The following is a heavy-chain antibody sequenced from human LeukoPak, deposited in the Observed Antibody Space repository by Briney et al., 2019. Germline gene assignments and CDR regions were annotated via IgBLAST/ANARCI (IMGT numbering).Heavy chain of an antibody. CDR1: GGSISSGDYY. D-gene: IGHD3-22*01. CDR3: ARPYYYDSRIDP. Sequence: SETLSLTCTVSGGSISSGDYYWSLIRRPPGKGLEWIAYMYYSGSTYYNPPLKSRVTMSADTSKNQLSLKLSSVTAADTAVYYCARPYYYDSRIDPWGQGILVTVSS. V-gene: IGHV4-30-4*01. J-gene: IGHJ5*02. CDR2: MYYSGST.